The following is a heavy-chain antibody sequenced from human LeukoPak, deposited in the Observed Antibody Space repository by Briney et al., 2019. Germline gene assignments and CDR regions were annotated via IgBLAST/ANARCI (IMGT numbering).Heavy chain of an antibody. Sequence: SQTLSLTCAISGDSVSSNSAAWNWIRQSPSRGLEWLGRTYYRSKWYNDYAVSVKSRITINPDTSKNQFSLQLNSVTPGDTAVYYCARDPERSFYYDSSGYRLRYGYFDLWGQGTLVTVSS. CDR2: TYYRSKWYN. D-gene: IGHD3-22*01. V-gene: IGHV6-1*01. J-gene: IGHJ2*01. CDR3: ARDPERSFYYDSSGYRLRYGYFDL. CDR1: GDSVSSNSAA.